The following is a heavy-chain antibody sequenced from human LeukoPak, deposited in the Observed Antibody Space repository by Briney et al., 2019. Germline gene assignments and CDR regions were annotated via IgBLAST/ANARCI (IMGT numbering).Heavy chain of an antibody. D-gene: IGHD7-27*01. CDR1: GFTFSPSG. CDR2: IATGSSHI. V-gene: IGHV3-21*01. J-gene: IGHJ4*02. CDR3: ARDGPNWSRDC. Sequence: GGSLRISCVASGFTFSPSGMTWVRQAPGKGLEWVSTIATGSSHIFYADSVKGRFTTSRDDAKNSLYLQLHSLRTEDTGIYYCARDGPNWSRDCWGQGTLVTVSS.